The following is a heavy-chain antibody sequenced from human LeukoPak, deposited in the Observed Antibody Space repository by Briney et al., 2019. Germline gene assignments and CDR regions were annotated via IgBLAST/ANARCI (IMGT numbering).Heavy chain of an antibody. J-gene: IGHJ3*02. V-gene: IGHV3-66*01. CDR2: IYSGGST. CDR3: ARDSLHYPNYDILTGYDAFDI. CDR1: GFTVSSNY. Sequence: PGGSLRLSCAASGFTVSSNYMSWVRQAPGKGLEWVSGIYSGGSTYYADSVKGRFTISRDNSRNTLYLQMNSLRAEDTAVYYCARDSLHYPNYDILTGYDAFDIWGQGTMVTVSS. D-gene: IGHD3-9*01.